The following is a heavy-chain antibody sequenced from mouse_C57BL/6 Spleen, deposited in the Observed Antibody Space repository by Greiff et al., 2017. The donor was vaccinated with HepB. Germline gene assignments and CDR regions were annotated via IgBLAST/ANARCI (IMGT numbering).Heavy chain of an antibody. CDR1: GYTFTSYD. J-gene: IGHJ4*01. Sequence: QVQLQQSGPELVKPGASVKLSCKASGYTFTSYDINWVKQRPGQGLEWIGWIYPRDGSTKYNEKFKGKATLTVDTSSSTAYMELHSLTSEDSAVYFCARHTTVVATDAMDYWGQGTSVTVSS. CDR3: ARHTTVVATDAMDY. V-gene: IGHV1-85*01. D-gene: IGHD1-1*01. CDR2: IYPRDGST.